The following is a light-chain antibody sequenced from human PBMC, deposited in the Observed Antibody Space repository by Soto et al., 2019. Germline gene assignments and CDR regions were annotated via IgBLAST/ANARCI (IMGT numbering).Light chain of an antibody. CDR2: DAY. J-gene: IGKJ4*01. V-gene: IGKV1-39*01. CDR1: QSISSY. Sequence: DIQMTQSPSSLSASVGDRVTISCRASQSISSYLNWYQQKLGKAPTLLIFDAYSLQSGSPSRFSGSGSGTDFILTIASLQREDFATYYCQQSYSTPVTFGGGTKVEIK. CDR3: QQSYSTPVT.